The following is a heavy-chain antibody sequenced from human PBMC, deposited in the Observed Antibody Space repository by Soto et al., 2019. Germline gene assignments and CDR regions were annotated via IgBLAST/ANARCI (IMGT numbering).Heavy chain of an antibody. CDR3: AGHYSTTCCYSPTDDSCYYYGFDV. Sequence: GASLKISCKASGSSFTYYWIGWVRQMPGKGLEWMGIISPGDSDTRYSPSFQGQVTISADKSTSTAFLQWSSLKAAATAMYYCAGHYSTTCCYSPTDDSCYYYGFDVWGQGTLVTVSS. CDR1: GSSFTYYW. J-gene: IGHJ6*02. D-gene: IGHD2-2*01. V-gene: IGHV5-51*01. CDR2: ISPGDSDT.